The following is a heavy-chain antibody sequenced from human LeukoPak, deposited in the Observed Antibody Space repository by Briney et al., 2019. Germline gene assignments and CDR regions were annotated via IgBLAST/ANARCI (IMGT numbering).Heavy chain of an antibody. Sequence: TGRCQRLSCSASAFTLSTYEMNWVRQAPGKGLEWVSYIGSSVSAKYYADSVKGRFTISRDNAKSSLYLQMNSLRAEDTAVYYCARGYCSGGSCYSGKHYYYYMDVWGKGTTVTVSS. V-gene: IGHV3-48*03. CDR2: IGSSVSAK. D-gene: IGHD2-15*01. CDR1: AFTLSTYE. J-gene: IGHJ6*03. CDR3: ARGYCSGGSCYSGKHYYYYMDV.